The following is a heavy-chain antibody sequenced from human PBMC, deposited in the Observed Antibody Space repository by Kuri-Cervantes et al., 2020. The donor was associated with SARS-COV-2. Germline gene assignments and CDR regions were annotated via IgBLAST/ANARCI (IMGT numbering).Heavy chain of an antibody. CDR3: ARPSLNTGSYFPD. CDR2: IDQDGYEE. Sequence: GGSLRPSCAASGFTFSSYWMGWVRQAPGKGLEWVANIDQDGYEEYFVDSVKGRFSISRDNAKNSLFLQMNSLRAEDTAIYFCARPSLNTGSYFPDWGQGALVTVSS. CDR1: GFTFSSYW. J-gene: IGHJ4*02. D-gene: IGHD1-26*01. V-gene: IGHV3-7*03.